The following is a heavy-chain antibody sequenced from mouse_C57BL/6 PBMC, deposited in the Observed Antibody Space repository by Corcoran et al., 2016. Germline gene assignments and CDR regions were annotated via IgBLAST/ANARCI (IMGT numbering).Heavy chain of an antibody. CDR1: GYTFTDYN. CDR2: INPNNGGT. CDR3: ARGGAMDY. J-gene: IGHJ4*01. V-gene: IGHV1-18*01. Sequence: EVQLQQSGPELVKPGASVKIPCKTSGYTFTDYNMDWVKQSHGKSLEWIGDINPNNGGTIYNQKFKGKATLTVDKSSSTAYMELRSLTSEDTAVYYCARGGAMDYWGQGTSVTVSS.